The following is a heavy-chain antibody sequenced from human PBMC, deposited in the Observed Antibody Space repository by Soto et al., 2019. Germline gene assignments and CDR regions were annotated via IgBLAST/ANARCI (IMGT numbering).Heavy chain of an antibody. J-gene: IGHJ1*01. CDR1: GGSISSFH. CDR3: ARGVVGASTGFQH. CDR2: ISNSGSM. Sequence: PSETLSLTCTVSGGSISSFHWSWIRQPPGKGLEWIGFISNSGSMNYNPSLKSRVTISLDTSKNQFSLKLSSVSAADTAVYYCARGVVGASTGFQHWGQGTLVTVSS. D-gene: IGHD1-26*01. V-gene: IGHV4-59*01.